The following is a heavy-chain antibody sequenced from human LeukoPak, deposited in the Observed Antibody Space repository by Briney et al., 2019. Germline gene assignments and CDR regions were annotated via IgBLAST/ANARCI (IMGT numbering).Heavy chain of an antibody. D-gene: IGHD7-27*01. Sequence: GGSLRLSCAASGFTFSSYSLNWVRQAPGKGLECVAHISSASSNMQYADSVKGRFTISRDNAKNSLYLQMDSLRDEDTAVYYCARDLNWAFDYWGQGTLVTVSS. CDR2: ISSASSNM. CDR1: GFTFSSYS. V-gene: IGHV3-48*02. CDR3: ARDLNWAFDY. J-gene: IGHJ4*02.